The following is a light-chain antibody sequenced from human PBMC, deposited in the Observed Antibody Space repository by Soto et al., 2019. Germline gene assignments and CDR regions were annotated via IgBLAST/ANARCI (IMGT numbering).Light chain of an antibody. V-gene: IGKV3-20*01. CDR1: QSVSSSY. CDR2: GTS. Sequence: EIVLTQSPGTLSLSPGEGATLSCRASQSVSSSYLAWYQLRPGRAPRLLLHGTSNRAPATPDRFSGSGSGTAFTLTISRLEPEDFAVYFCQQYMSSPLTFGGGTKVDIK. CDR3: QQYMSSPLT. J-gene: IGKJ4*02.